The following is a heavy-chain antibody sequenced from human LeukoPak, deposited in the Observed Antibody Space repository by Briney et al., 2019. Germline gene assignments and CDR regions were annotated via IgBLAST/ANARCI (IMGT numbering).Heavy chain of an antibody. CDR3: ARDVVTTVTNAGYYYGMDV. Sequence: SETLSLTCAVYGGSFSGYYWSWIRQPPGKELEWIGEINHSGSTNYNPSLKSRVTISVDTSKNQFSLKLSSVTAADTAVYYCARDVVTTVTNAGYYYGMDVWGQGTTVTVSS. D-gene: IGHD4-17*01. CDR1: GGSFSGYY. CDR2: INHSGST. V-gene: IGHV4-34*01. J-gene: IGHJ6*02.